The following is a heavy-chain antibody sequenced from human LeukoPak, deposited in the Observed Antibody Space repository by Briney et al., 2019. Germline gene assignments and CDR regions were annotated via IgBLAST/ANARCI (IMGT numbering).Heavy chain of an antibody. Sequence: GGSLRLSCAASGFTFSSYAMSWVRQAPGMGLEWVSAVTGSGGSTYYADSVKGRFTLSRDESRNTVYLQLNKLRVEDTAIYYCAKASWVSTADAVLWGQGTVVTVSS. D-gene: IGHD3-16*01. CDR2: VTGSGGST. CDR1: GFTFSSYA. V-gene: IGHV3-23*01. CDR3: AKASWVSTADAVL. J-gene: IGHJ4*02.